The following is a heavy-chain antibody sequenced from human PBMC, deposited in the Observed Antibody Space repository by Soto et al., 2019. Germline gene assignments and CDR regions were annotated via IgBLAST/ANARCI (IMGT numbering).Heavy chain of an antibody. V-gene: IGHV4-4*07. Sequence: QVQLQESGPGLLKPSETLSLSCSVSGGSISSFYWNWIRQPAGKGLEWIGRVYANGHTNYNPSLQSRVTLSVDMSKSQFSLRLASVIAADTASYYCARSPSTSSIGTVDIWGQGTTVTVSS. CDR3: ARSPSTSSIGTVDI. CDR1: GGSISSFY. CDR2: VYANGHT. D-gene: IGHD6-6*01. J-gene: IGHJ3*02.